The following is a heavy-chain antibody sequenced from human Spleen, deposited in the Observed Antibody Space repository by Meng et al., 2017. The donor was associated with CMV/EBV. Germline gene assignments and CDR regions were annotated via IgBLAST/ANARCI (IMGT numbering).Heavy chain of an antibody. CDR1: GYTFTGDY. J-gene: IGHJ4*02. CDR2: INPNSGGT. V-gene: IGHV1-2*02. D-gene: IGHD3-10*01. CDR3: ARDRERISMVRGVTPDY. Sequence: ASVKVSCKASGYTFTGDYIHWVRQAPGQGLEWMGWINPNSGGTNSAPKFQGRVTMTRDTSISTAYMDLSGLIFDDTAVYYCARDRERISMVRGVTPDYWGQGTLVTVSS.